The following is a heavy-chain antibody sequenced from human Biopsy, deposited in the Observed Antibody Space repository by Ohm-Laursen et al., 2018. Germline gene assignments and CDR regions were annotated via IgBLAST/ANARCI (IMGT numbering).Heavy chain of an antibody. CDR2: LHDRGVT. CDR1: GFTVYNNY. J-gene: IGHJ6*02. V-gene: IGHV3-53*01. D-gene: IGHD3-16*01. CDR3: QGGHLPPGQFYGVDA. Sequence: GSLRLSCAASGFTVYNNYMSWVRQAPGKGLEWVSSLHDRGVTYYAGSVKGRFTISGDNSKNTLYLQMNGLRAEDTAVYFCQGGHLPPGQFYGVDAWGQGTTVTVSS.